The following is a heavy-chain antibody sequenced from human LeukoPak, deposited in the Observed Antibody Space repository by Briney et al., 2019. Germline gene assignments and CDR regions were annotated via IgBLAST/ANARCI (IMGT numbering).Heavy chain of an antibody. CDR3: AKAYCGGDCSLAFDI. Sequence: GGSLRLSCAASGFTFSSYAMSWVRQAPGGGLEWVSAISGSGGSTYYADSVKGRFTISRDNSKNTLYLQMNSLRAEDTAVYYCAKAYCGGDCSLAFDIWGQGTMVTVSS. V-gene: IGHV3-23*01. CDR1: GFTFSSYA. D-gene: IGHD2-21*02. CDR2: ISGSGGST. J-gene: IGHJ3*02.